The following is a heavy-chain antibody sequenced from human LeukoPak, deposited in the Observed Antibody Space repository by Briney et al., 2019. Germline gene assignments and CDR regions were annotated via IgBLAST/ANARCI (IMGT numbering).Heavy chain of an antibody. D-gene: IGHD3-22*01. CDR3: ASGYYDSSGYYYEAIGY. J-gene: IGHJ4*02. V-gene: IGHV3-74*01. Sequence: GGSLRLSCAASGFTFGSYWMHWVRQAPGKGLVWVSRINSDGSSTSYADSVKGRFTISRDNAKNTLYLQMNSLRAEDTAVYYCASGYYDSSGYYYEAIGYWGQGTLVTVSS. CDR1: GFTFGSYW. CDR2: INSDGSST.